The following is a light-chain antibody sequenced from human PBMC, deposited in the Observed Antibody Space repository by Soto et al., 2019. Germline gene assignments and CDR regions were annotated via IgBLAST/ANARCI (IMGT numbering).Light chain of an antibody. CDR1: SSNFGAGYD. J-gene: IGLJ1*01. V-gene: IGLV1-40*01. CDR3: CSLTTSHTYV. CDR2: GSS. Sequence: QSVLTQPPSVSGAPGQRVTISCTGSSSNFGAGYDVHWYQQLPGTAPKLLIYGSSNRPSGVPARFSGSKSGNSASLTISGLQADDEADYYCCSLTTSHTYVFGSGTKLTVL.